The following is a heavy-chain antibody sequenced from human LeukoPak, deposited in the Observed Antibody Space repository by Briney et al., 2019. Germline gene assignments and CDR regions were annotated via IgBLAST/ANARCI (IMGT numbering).Heavy chain of an antibody. J-gene: IGHJ4*02. Sequence: GGALRLSCAASGFTFSSYEMNWVRQAPGKGLEWLSYIRSSCSPIYYPDSVTGRFTISRDNAKNSLYLQMNSLRAEDTAVYYCARGGSYWEYWGQGTLVTVSS. CDR1: GFTFSSYE. CDR2: IRSSCSPI. V-gene: IGHV3-48*03. CDR3: ARGGSYWEY. D-gene: IGHD1-14*01.